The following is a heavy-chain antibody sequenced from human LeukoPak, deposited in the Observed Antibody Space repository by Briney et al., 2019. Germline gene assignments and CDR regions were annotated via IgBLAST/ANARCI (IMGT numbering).Heavy chain of an antibody. CDR2: INSRSNYK. CDR3: AREDGIVGTTSAFDI. Sequence: GGSLRLSCATSGFSFTTYTMNWVRQAPGKGLEWVSSINSRSNYKYYADSVKGRFTISRDNAKNSLFLQMNSLRIEDSAIHYCAREDGIVGTTSAFDIWGQGTMVTVSS. J-gene: IGHJ3*02. V-gene: IGHV3-21*01. CDR1: GFSFTTYT. D-gene: IGHD1-26*01.